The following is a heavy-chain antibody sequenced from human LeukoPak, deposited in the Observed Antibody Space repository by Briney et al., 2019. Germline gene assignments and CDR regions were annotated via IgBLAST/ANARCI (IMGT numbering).Heavy chain of an antibody. CDR3: ARADERGYCSGGSCHYFDY. V-gene: IGHV4-34*01. J-gene: IGHJ4*02. D-gene: IGHD2-15*01. CDR2: INHSGST. Sequence: SETLSLTCAVYGGSFSGYYWSWLRQPPGKGLEWIGEINHSGSTNYNPSLKSRVTISVDTSKNQFSLKLSSVTAADTAVYYCARADERGYCSGGSCHYFDYWGQGTLVTVCS. CDR1: GGSFSGYY.